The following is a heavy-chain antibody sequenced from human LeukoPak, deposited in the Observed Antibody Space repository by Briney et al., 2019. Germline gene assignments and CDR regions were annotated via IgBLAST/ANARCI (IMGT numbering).Heavy chain of an antibody. CDR2: IYYSGST. J-gene: IGHJ1*01. D-gene: IGHD6-13*01. CDR1: GGSFSGYY. CDR3: ASLAAAGNGGEYFQH. V-gene: IGHV4-59*08. Sequence: SETLSLTCAVYGGSFSGYYWSWIRQPPGKGLEWIGYIYYSGSTNYNPSLKSRVTISVDTSKNQFSLKLSSVTAADTAVYYCASLAAAGNGGEYFQHWGQGTLVTVSS.